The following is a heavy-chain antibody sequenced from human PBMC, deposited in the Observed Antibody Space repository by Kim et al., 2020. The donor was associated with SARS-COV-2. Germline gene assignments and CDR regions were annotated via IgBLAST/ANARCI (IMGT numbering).Heavy chain of an antibody. J-gene: IGHJ6*02. D-gene: IGHD6-19*01. V-gene: IGHV4-61*02. Sequence: SETLSLTCTVSGGSISSGSYYWSWIRQPAGKGLEWIGRIYTSGSTNYNPSLKSRVTISVDTSKNQFSLKLSSVTAADTAVYYCARAEIGYSSGWYRGGYYYYGMDVWGQGTTVTVSS. CDR1: GGSISSGSYY. CDR3: ARAEIGYSSGWYRGGYYYYGMDV. CDR2: IYTSGST.